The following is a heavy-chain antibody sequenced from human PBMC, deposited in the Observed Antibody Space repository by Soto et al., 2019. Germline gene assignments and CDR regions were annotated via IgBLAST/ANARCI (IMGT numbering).Heavy chain of an antibody. CDR1: GYIFSRYG. Sequence: QVQLVQSGPEVRKPGASVKVSCKASGYIFSRYGISWVRQAPGQGLEWMAWISGYNGNTKFGERVQGRVNVTTDTSTSTADMELSSLRSDATAVYYCAREAAAERNYYGLDVWGQGTTVIVSS. V-gene: IGHV1-18*04. D-gene: IGHD6-13*01. CDR3: AREAAAERNYYGLDV. J-gene: IGHJ6*02. CDR2: ISGYNGNT.